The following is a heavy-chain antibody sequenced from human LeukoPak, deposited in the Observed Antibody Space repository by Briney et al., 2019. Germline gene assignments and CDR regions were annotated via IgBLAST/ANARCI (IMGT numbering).Heavy chain of an antibody. V-gene: IGHV1-2*02. CDR2: INPNSGDT. CDR3: AREGTIYGVDV. Sequence: ASVKVSCKASGNTFTGYYMHWVRQAPGQGLEWMGWINPNSGDTKYAQKFQGRVTLTRDTSISTAYMELSRLRSDDTAVYYCAREGTIYGVDVWGQGTTVTVSS. J-gene: IGHJ6*02. D-gene: IGHD4/OR15-4a*01. CDR1: GNTFTGYY.